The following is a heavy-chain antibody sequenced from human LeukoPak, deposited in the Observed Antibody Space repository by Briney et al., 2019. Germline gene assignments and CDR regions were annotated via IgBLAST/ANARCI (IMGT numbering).Heavy chain of an antibody. Sequence: GESLKISCKGSGYSFTNYWIGWVRQMPGKGLEWMGIIYPGDSDARYSPSFQGQVTISADKSISTAYLHWSSLKASDTAMYYCARPCYSDNTGNDYWGQGTLVTVSS. CDR2: IYPGDSDA. CDR3: ARPCYSDNTGNDY. J-gene: IGHJ4*02. CDR1: GYSFTNYW. V-gene: IGHV5-51*01. D-gene: IGHD3-22*01.